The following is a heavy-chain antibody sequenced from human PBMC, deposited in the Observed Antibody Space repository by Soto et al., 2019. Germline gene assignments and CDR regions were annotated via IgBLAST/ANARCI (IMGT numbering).Heavy chain of an antibody. CDR2: ISYDGSNK. CDR1: GFTFSSYG. CDR3: AKEKSLTGDYYGMDV. J-gene: IGHJ6*02. V-gene: IGHV3-30*18. Sequence: QVQLVESGGGVVQPGRSLRLSCAASGFTFSSYGMHWVRQAPGKGLEWVAVISYDGSNKYYADSVKGRFPISRDNSKNTLYLQMNSLRAEDTAVYYCAKEKSLTGDYYGMDVWGQGTTVTVSS. D-gene: IGHD7-27*01.